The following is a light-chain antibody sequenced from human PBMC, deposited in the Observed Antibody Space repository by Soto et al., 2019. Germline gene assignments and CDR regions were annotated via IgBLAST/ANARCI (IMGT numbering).Light chain of an antibody. V-gene: IGKV3-20*01. J-gene: IGKJ1*01. CDR1: QSVGSNF. Sequence: EIVMTQSPGTLSLSPGERATLSCRASQSVGSNFLAWYQQKRGQAPRILIYAASNRASGIPDRFSGSGSGSDFTLTISRLEPEDFAVYYCQQYGSPPWAFGQGTRVEI. CDR3: QQYGSPPWA. CDR2: AAS.